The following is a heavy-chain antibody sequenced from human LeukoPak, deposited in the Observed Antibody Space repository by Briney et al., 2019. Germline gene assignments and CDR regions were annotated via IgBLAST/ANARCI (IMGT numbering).Heavy chain of an antibody. D-gene: IGHD1-7*01. V-gene: IGHV3-23*01. CDR2: ISGSGVST. CDR1: GFTFSSYA. CDR3: AKEELELLSLFDY. J-gene: IGHJ4*02. Sequence: GGSLRLSCAVSGFTFSSYAMSWVRQAPGKGLEWVSGISGSGVSTYYADSVKGRFTISRDNSKNTLYLQMNSLRAEDTAVYYCAKEELELLSLFDYWGQGTLVTVSS.